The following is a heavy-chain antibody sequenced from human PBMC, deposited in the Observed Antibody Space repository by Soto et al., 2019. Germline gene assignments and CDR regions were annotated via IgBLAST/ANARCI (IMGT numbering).Heavy chain of an antibody. D-gene: IGHD6-6*01. CDR3: ARAAIAARWGDY. CDR2: INRSGST. V-gene: IGHV4-34*01. CDR1: GGSFSGYY. Sequence: SETLSLTCAVYGGSFSGYYWSWIRQPPGKGLEWIGEINRSGSTNYNPSLKSRVTISVDTSKNQFSLKLSSVTAADTAVYYCARAAIAARWGDYWGQGTLVTVSS. J-gene: IGHJ4*02.